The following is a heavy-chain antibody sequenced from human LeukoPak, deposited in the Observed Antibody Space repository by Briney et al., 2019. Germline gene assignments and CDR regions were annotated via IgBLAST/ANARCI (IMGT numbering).Heavy chain of an antibody. Sequence: APVKVSCKASGYTFTTNGISWVRQAPGQGLEWMGWISAYNGNTNYAQKFQGRVTMTTDTSTTTAYMELRSLRSDDTAIFYCARVSSSGWYIDSWGQGTLVTVSS. CDR2: ISAYNGNT. CDR3: ARVSSSGWYIDS. CDR1: GYTFTTNG. V-gene: IGHV1-18*01. J-gene: IGHJ5*01. D-gene: IGHD6-19*01.